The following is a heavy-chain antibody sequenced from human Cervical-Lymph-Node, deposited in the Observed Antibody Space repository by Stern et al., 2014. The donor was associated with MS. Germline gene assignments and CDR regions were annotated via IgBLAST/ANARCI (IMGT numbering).Heavy chain of an antibody. Sequence: VQLVESGAEVKKPGASVKVSCTASGYTFTGFFLHWVRQAPGQGLEWVGGINPNTGDTKSAQKFQGWVTLTRDTSINTVYMELNRLKSDDTAVFYCARGYPFFDNWGQGTLVTVSS. V-gene: IGHV1-2*04. CDR1: GYTFTGFF. CDR3: ARGYPFFDN. CDR2: INPNTGDT. J-gene: IGHJ4*02. D-gene: IGHD2-15*01.